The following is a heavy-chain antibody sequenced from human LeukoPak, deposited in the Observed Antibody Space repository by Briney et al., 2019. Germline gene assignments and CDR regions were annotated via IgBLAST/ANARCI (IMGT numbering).Heavy chain of an antibody. D-gene: IGHD3-22*01. CDR2: ISYDGSNK. CDR3: AKDSSKTMYYYGSSGYYGP. V-gene: IGHV3-30*18. Sequence: GGSLRLSCAASGFTFSSYGMHWVRQAPGKGLEWVAVISYDGSNKYYADSVKGRFTISRDNSKNTLYLQMNSLRAEDTAVYYCAKDSSKTMYYYGSSGYYGPWGQGTLVTVSS. J-gene: IGHJ5*02. CDR1: GFTFSSYG.